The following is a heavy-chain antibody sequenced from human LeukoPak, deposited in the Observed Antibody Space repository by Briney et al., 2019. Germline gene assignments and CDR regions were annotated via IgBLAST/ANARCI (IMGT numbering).Heavy chain of an antibody. V-gene: IGHV6-1*01. D-gene: IGHD2-2*01. J-gene: IGHJ6*02. CDR3: ARDWVVVVPAAITYYYGMDV. CDR2: TSYRSKWYN. Sequence: SQTLSLTCAISGDRVSSNSAAWNWIRPSPSRGLEWLGRTSYRSKWYNDYAVSVKSRITINPDTSKNQFSLQLNSVTPEDTAVYYCARDWVVVVPAAITYYYGMDVWGQGTTVTVSS. CDR1: GDRVSSNSAA.